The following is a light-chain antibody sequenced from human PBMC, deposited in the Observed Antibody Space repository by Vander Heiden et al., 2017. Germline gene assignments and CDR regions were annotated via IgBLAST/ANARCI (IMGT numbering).Light chain of an antibody. CDR2: DVS. CDR1: SSDVGGYNY. J-gene: IGLJ1*01. V-gene: IGLV2-14*01. Sequence: QSALTQPASVSGSPGQSLTISCTGTSSDVGGYNYVSWYQQHPGKAPKLMIYDVSNRPSGVANRFSGSKYGNTASLTISGLQAEDEADYYCSSDTSSSTLHVFGTGTKVTVL. CDR3: SSDTSSSTLHV.